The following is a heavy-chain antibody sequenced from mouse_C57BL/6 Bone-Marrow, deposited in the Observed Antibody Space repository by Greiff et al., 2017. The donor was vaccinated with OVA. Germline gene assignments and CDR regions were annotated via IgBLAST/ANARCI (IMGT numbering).Heavy chain of an antibody. CDR2: IRSGGSYT. CDR1: GFTFSSYG. D-gene: IGHD1-1*01. V-gene: IGHV5-6*01. Sequence: EVKLMESGGDLVKPGGSLKLSCAASGFTFSSYGMSWVRQTPDKRLEWVATIRSGGSYTYYPDSVKGRFTISRDNAKNTLYLQMSSLKSEDTAMYYCARHNYGSSIFDYWGQGTTLTVSS. CDR3: ARHNYGSSIFDY. J-gene: IGHJ2*01.